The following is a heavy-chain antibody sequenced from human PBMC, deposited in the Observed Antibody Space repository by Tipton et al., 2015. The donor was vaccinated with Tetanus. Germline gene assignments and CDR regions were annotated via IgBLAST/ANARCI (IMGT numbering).Heavy chain of an antibody. CDR1: GDSITTGGSY. CDR3: ARGSRFWFDS. J-gene: IGHJ5*01. V-gene: IGHV4-31*03. CDR2: ILYTGST. Sequence: LACTVSGDSITTGGSYWSWIRQHPGKGLEWIGYILYTGSTYHNPSPKSRLTISVDTSKNQFSLNLTSVTAADTAVYYCARGSRFWFDSWGQGTLVTVSS.